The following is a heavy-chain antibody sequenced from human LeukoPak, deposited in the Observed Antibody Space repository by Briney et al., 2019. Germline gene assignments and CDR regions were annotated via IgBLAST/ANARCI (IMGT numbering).Heavy chain of an antibody. CDR2: ISGSGGST. V-gene: IGHV3-23*01. D-gene: IGHD2-15*01. CDR3: AILGSVVVVAATTWFGP. CDR1: GFTFSSYS. Sequence: GGSVRLSCAASGFTFSSYSMRWVRQAPGKGLEWVSAISGSGGSTYYADSVKGRFTISRDKSKNTLYLEMNSLRADDTAVFYCAILGSVVVVAATTWFGPWGQGTLATVSA. J-gene: IGHJ5*02.